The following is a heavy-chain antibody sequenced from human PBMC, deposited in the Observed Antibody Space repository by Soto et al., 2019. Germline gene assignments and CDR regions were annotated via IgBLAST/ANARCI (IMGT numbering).Heavy chain of an antibody. J-gene: IGHJ3*02. CDR2: IWYDGSNK. CDR1: GFTFSSYG. Sequence: PGGSLRLSCAASGFTFSSYGMHWVRQAPGKGLEWVAVIWYDGSNKYYADSVKGQFTISRDNSKNTLYLQMNSLRAEDTAVYYCATYYYDSSGYGGDAFDIWGQGTMVTVSS. CDR3: ATYYYDSSGYGGDAFDI. V-gene: IGHV3-33*01. D-gene: IGHD3-22*01.